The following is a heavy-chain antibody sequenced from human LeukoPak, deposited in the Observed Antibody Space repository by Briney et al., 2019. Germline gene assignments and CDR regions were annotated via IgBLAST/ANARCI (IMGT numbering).Heavy chain of an antibody. V-gene: IGHV1-8*01. CDR2: MNPNSGNT. Sequence: ASVKVSCKASGYTFTSYDINWVRQATGQGLEWMGWMNPNSGNTGYAQKFQGRVTMTRNTSISTAYMELSSLRAEDTAVYYCVGYGDYGGMDVWGQGTTVTVSS. CDR3: VGYGDYGGMDV. D-gene: IGHD4-17*01. CDR1: GYTFTSYD. J-gene: IGHJ6*02.